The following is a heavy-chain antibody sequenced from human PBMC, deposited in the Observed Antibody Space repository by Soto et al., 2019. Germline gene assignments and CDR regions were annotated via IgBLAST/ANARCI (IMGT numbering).Heavy chain of an antibody. CDR3: AQSDYYYYGMDV. CDR1: GFTFSSYG. J-gene: IGHJ6*02. Sequence: GGSLRLSCAASGFTFSSYGMHWVRQAPGKGLEWVAVISYDGSNKYYADSVKGRFTISRDNSKNTLYLQMNSLRAEDTAVYYCAQSDYYYYGMDVWGQGTTVTVSS. CDR2: ISYDGSNK. V-gene: IGHV3-30*18.